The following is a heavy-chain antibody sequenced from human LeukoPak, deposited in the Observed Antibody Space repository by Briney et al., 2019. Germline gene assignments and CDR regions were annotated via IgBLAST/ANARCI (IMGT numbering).Heavy chain of an antibody. D-gene: IGHD2-8*01. CDR2: ILYSGST. J-gene: IGHJ5*02. CDR1: GGSISTYY. Sequence: PSETLSLTCTVSGGSISTYYWSWIRQPPGKGLEWIGYILYSGSTNYNPSLKSRVTISVDTSKNQFSLKLSSVTAADTAVYYCARVYCPNGVCYNSRGWFDPWGQGTLVTVSS. V-gene: IGHV4-59*01. CDR3: ARVYCPNGVCYNSRGWFDP.